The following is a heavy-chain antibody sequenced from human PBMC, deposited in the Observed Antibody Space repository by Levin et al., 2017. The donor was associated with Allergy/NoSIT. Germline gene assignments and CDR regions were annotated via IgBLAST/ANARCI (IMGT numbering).Heavy chain of an antibody. CDR3: AKEIGPYNYYYYAMDV. CDR2: ISGSGGVT. Sequence: GESLKISCVASGFTFNNYAISWVRQAPGQGLEWVSVISGSGGVTFYADSVKGRFTISRDKSKNTLYLQMNSLRAEDTAVYYCAKEIGPYNYYYYAMDVWGHGTTVTVFS. CDR1: GFTFNNYA. V-gene: IGHV3-23*01. D-gene: IGHD3/OR15-3a*01. J-gene: IGHJ6*02.